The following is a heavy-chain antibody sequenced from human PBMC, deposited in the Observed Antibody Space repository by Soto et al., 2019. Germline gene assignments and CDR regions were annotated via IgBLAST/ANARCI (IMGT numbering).Heavy chain of an antibody. CDR2: ISGGGRTT. Sequence: EVRLLESGGGLVQPGGSLRLSCTASGFTFSNYAMNWVRQAPGKGLEWVSAISGGGRTTYYADSVKGRFTISRDNSKITLYLQMNILRAEDTAIYYCAKDQSNCNYGNIHYWGQGTLVTASS. CDR1: GFTFSNYA. D-gene: IGHD1-7*01. V-gene: IGHV3-23*01. J-gene: IGHJ4*02. CDR3: AKDQSNCNYGNIHY.